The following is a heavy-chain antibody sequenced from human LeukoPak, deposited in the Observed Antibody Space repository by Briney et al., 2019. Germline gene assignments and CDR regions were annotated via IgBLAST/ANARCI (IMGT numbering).Heavy chain of an antibody. CDR2: ISGSGGST. Sequence: GGSLRLSCAASGFTFSSYGMSWVRQGPGKGLERVSAISGSGGSTYYADSVKGRFTISRDNAKNSLYLQMNSLRAEDTAVYYCARRIAAAGLYYYYYYMDVWGKGTTVTISS. V-gene: IGHV3-23*01. J-gene: IGHJ6*03. D-gene: IGHD6-13*01. CDR3: ARRIAAAGLYYYYYYMDV. CDR1: GFTFSSYG.